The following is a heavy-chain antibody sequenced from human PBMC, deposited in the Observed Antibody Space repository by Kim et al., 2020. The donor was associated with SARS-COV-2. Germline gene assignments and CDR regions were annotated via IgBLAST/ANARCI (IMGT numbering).Heavy chain of an antibody. Sequence: YNPSLKSRVTISIDTCKNQFSLRLSSVTAADTAVYYCARTYGDYGYYFDYWGQGTLVTVSS. J-gene: IGHJ4*02. D-gene: IGHD4-17*01. CDR3: ARTYGDYGYYFDY. V-gene: IGHV4-39*01.